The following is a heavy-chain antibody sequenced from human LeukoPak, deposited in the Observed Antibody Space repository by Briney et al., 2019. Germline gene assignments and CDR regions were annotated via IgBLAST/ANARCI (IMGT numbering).Heavy chain of an antibody. CDR2: IYYSGST. V-gene: IGHV4-39*07. J-gene: IGHJ5*02. Sequence: SETLSLTCTVSGDSISSSSYYWRWIRQPPGKGVEWIGNIYYSGSTYYNPSLKSRVTISVDTSKTQFSLKLSSVTAADTAVYYCASSGSYYHHNWFDPWGQGTLVTVSS. CDR3: ASSGSYYHHNWFDP. CDR1: GDSISSSSYY. D-gene: IGHD1-26*01.